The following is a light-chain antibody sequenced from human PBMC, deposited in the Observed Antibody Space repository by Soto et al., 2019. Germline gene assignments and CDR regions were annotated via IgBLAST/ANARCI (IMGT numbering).Light chain of an antibody. Sequence: IQLTQSPSSLSASVGDRVTITCLTSQSISAYLNWYRQKPGQAPELLIYATSKLHSGVPSRFSGSGSVTEFTLTINSLQPEDLATYYCQQSHSTEYSFGQGTRLEIK. CDR2: ATS. V-gene: IGKV1-39*01. CDR1: QSISAY. CDR3: QQSHSTEYS. J-gene: IGKJ2*01.